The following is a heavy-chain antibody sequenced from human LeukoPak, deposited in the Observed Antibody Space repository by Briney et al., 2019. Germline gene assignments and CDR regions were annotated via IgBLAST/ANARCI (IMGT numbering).Heavy chain of an antibody. CDR1: GGSTSSHY. Sequence: SETLSLTCTVSGGSTSSHYWSWIRQPPGKGLEWIGYIYTSGSTNYNPSLKSRVTISVDTSKNQFSLKLSSVTAADTAVYYCARHSPGYCSGGSCYAVRGWFDPWGQGTLVTVSS. J-gene: IGHJ5*02. V-gene: IGHV4-59*08. CDR2: IYTSGST. D-gene: IGHD2-15*01. CDR3: ARHSPGYCSGGSCYAVRGWFDP.